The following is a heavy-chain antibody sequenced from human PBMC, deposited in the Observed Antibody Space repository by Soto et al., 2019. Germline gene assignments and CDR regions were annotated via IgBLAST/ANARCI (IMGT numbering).Heavy chain of an antibody. CDR1: GGTFSSYT. CDR2: IIPILGIA. V-gene: IGHV1-69*08. D-gene: IGHD3-22*01. CDR3: ARDTIPLEGSSGYYPGYYGMDV. Sequence: QVQLVQSGAEVKKPGSSVKVSCKASGGTFSSYTISWVRQAPGQGLEWMGRIIPILGIANYAQKFQGRVTITADKSTSTAYMELSSLRSEDTAVYYCARDTIPLEGSSGYYPGYYGMDVWGQGTTVTVSS. J-gene: IGHJ6*02.